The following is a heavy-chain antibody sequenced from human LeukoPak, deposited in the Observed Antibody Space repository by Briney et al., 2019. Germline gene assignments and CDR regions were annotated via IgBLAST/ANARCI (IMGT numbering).Heavy chain of an antibody. CDR2: ISGDGTST. CDR1: EFTFDESA. J-gene: IGHJ4*02. CDR3: AKDPEGII. V-gene: IGHV3-43*02. Sequence: GGSLRLSCAASEFTFDESAMHWVRQAPGKGLEWVSLISGDGTSTSYADSVKGRFTISRDNSKDSLYLQMDSLRSEDTALYYCAKDPEGIIGGQGTLVTVSS.